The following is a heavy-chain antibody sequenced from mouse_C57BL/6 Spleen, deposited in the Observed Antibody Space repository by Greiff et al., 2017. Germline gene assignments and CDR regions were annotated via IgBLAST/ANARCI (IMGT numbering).Heavy chain of an antibody. V-gene: IGHV1-26*01. J-gene: IGHJ2*01. Sequence: EVQLQQSGPELVKPGASVKISCKASGYTFTDYYMNWVKQSHGKSLEWIGDINPNNGGTSYNQKFKGKATLTVDKSSSPAYMELRSLTSEDSAVYYCARYVILDYGGQGTTLTVSS. CDR2: INPNNGGT. CDR1: GYTFTDYY. CDR3: ARYVILDY.